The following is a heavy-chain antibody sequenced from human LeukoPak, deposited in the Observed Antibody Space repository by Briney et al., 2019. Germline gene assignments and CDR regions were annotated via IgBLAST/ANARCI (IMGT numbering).Heavy chain of an antibody. V-gene: IGHV3-48*03. Sequence: PGGSLRRSCAASGFTFISYEMNWVRQAPGKGLEWVSHISTSGGTTYYADSVKGRFTISRDNAKNSLYLQMNSLRPEDTAVYYCAGAGFYYYGQGTLVTVSS. J-gene: IGHJ4*02. D-gene: IGHD4/OR15-4a*01. CDR3: AGAGFYY. CDR1: GFTFISYE. CDR2: ISTSGGTT.